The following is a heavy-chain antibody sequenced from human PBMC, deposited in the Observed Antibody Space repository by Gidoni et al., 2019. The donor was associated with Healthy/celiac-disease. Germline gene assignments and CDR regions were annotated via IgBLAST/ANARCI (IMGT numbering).Heavy chain of an antibody. CDR1: GGSITRGGYY. CDR2: IYYSGST. J-gene: IGHJ3*02. CDR3: ARDYDSSGYQSLGAFDI. D-gene: IGHD3-22*01. V-gene: IGHV4-31*03. Sequence: QVQLQESGPGQVEPSQTLSLTRTVAGGSITRGGYYWSWIRQHPGKGLEWIGYIYYSGSTYYTPSLKSRVTISVDTSKNQFSLKLSSVTAADTAVYYCARDYDSSGYQSLGAFDIWGQGTMVTVSS.